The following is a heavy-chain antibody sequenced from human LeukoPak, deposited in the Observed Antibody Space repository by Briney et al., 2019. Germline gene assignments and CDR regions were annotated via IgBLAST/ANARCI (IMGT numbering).Heavy chain of an antibody. Sequence: ASVNVSCKASGHTFTSYGISWVRQAPGQGLEWMGWISAYNGNTNYAQKLQGRVTMTTDTSTSTAYMELRSLRSDDTAVYYCARDLVVVPAPHWFDPWGQGTLVTVSS. CDR3: ARDLVVVPAPHWFDP. V-gene: IGHV1-18*01. CDR2: ISAYNGNT. J-gene: IGHJ5*02. D-gene: IGHD2-2*01. CDR1: GHTFTSYG.